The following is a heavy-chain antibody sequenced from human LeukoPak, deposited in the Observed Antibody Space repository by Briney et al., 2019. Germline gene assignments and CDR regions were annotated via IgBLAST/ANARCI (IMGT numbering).Heavy chain of an antibody. CDR2: ISWNSGSI. Sequence: GRSLRLSCAASGFTFDDYAMHWVRQAPGKGLEWVSGISWNSGSIGYADSVKGRFTISRDNAKNSLYLQMNSLGAEDTALYYCAKDMSSGSYYLEAFDIWGQGTMVTVSS. CDR1: GFTFDDYA. J-gene: IGHJ3*02. D-gene: IGHD1-26*01. CDR3: AKDMSSGSYYLEAFDI. V-gene: IGHV3-9*01.